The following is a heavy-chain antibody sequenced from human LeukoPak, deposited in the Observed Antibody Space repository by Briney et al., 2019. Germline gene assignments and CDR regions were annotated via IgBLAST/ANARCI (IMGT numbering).Heavy chain of an antibody. CDR3: ARVFLSGYDGEFDY. J-gene: IGHJ4*02. CDR1: GNSFTGYY. D-gene: IGHD5-12*01. CDR2: INPNSGGT. V-gene: IGHV1-2*02. Sequence: GASVKVSCKASGNSFTGYYMHWVRQAPGQGLEWMGWINPNSGGTNYAQKFQGRVTMTRDTSISTAYMELSRLRSDDTAVYYCARVFLSGYDGEFDYWGQGTLVTVSS.